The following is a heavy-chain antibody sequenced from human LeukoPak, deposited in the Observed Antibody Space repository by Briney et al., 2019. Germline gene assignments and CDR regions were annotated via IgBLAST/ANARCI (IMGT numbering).Heavy chain of an antibody. J-gene: IGHJ3*02. V-gene: IGHV3-48*01. CDR1: GFTFSSYS. CDR3: ARAHHLGPHAFDI. Sequence: GGSLRLSCAVSGFTFSSYSMNWVRQAPGKGLEWVSYINSRSRTIYYADSVKGRFTISRDNSKNTLYLQMNSLRAEDTAVYYCARAHHLGPHAFDIWGQGTMVTVSS. CDR2: INSRSRTI.